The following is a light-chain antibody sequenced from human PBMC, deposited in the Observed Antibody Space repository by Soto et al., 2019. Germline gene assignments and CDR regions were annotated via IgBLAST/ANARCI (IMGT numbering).Light chain of an antibody. J-gene: IGLJ3*02. CDR3: TSFTSSSTLV. CDR2: EVS. CDR1: SGDVGSYNR. Sequence: QSALTQPPSVSGSPGQSVTISCTGTSGDVGSYNRVSWYQQPPGTAPKLMIYEVSSRPPGVPDRFSGSKSGNTASLTISGLQAEDEAAYYCTSFTSSSTLVFGGGTKLTVL. V-gene: IGLV2-18*02.